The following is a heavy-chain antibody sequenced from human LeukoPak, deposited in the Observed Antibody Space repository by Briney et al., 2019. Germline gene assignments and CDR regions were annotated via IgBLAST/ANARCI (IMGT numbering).Heavy chain of an antibody. CDR3: ARDLLRFLEWLPTYYYYGMDV. D-gene: IGHD3-3*01. V-gene: IGHV1-69*05. CDR2: ITPIFGTA. J-gene: IGHJ6*02. CDR1: GGTFRSNA. Sequence: SVKVSCKASGGTFRSNAISWVRQAPGQGLEWMGGITPIFGTANYAQKFQGRVTMTRDTSTSTVYMELSSLRSEDTAVYYCARDLLRFLEWLPTYYYYGMDVWGQGTTVTVSS.